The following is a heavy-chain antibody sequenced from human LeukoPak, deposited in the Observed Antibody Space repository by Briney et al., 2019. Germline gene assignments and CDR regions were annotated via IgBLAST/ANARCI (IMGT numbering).Heavy chain of an antibody. D-gene: IGHD2-8*02. V-gene: IGHV3-74*01. CDR3: VRDSRYCPDV. Sequence: GGSLRLSCAASGFTFSSSWMHWVRQAPEKGLVWVSRINSDGSSTSYADSVKGRFTISRDNAKNTLFLQMNSLRAEDTAVYYCVRDSRYCPDVWGQGTTVTVSS. J-gene: IGHJ6*02. CDR1: GFTFSSSW. CDR2: INSDGSST.